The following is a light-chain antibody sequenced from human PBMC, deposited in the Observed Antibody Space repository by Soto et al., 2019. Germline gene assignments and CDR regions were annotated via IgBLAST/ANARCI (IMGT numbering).Light chain of an antibody. V-gene: IGKV1-39*01. CDR2: SAS. CDR1: QGITSY. J-gene: IGKJ3*01. CDR3: QQSYSTLT. Sequence: IQLTQSPSSLSASVGDRVTMTCRSSQGITSYLAWYQQRPGKAPRLLIYSASTLQSGVPSRFSGSGSGTDFTLTISSLQPEDFATYYCQQSYSTLTFGPGTKVDI.